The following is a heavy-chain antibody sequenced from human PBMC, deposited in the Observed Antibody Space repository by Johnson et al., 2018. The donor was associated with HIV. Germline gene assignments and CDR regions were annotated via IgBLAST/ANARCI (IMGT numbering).Heavy chain of an antibody. V-gene: IGHV3-66*02. J-gene: IGHJ3*02. Sequence: MQLVESGGGVVQPGGSLRLSCTASGFTVSSNYMSWVRQAPGKGLEWVSVIYSGGDTYYADSVKGRITISRDNSKYTVYLQMNSLRVEDTAVYYCARAPPGGAFDIWGQGTMVTVSS. CDR2: IYSGGDT. CDR3: ARAPPGGAFDI. CDR1: GFTVSSNY. D-gene: IGHD6-25*01.